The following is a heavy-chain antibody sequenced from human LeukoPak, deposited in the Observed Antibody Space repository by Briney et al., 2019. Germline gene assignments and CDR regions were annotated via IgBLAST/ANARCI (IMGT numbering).Heavy chain of an antibody. D-gene: IGHD5-24*01. V-gene: IGHV4-30-4*01. CDR1: GGSISSANYY. Sequence: SETLSLTCTVSGGSISSANYYWNWIRQPPGKGLEWIGYISYSGSTHYNPSLKSRVTISADTSKNQFSLKLTSMTAADTAVYHCARGGEGYNYVYWGQGTLVTVSS. CDR2: ISYSGST. CDR3: ARGGEGYNYVY. J-gene: IGHJ4*02.